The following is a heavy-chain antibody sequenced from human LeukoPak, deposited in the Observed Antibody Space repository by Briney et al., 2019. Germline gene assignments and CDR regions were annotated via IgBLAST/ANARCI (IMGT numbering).Heavy chain of an antibody. V-gene: IGHV3-23*01. CDR3: ARRSGFNSGWTDN. D-gene: IGHD6-19*01. Sequence: QARGCLRLSCARSGFTSTSYAMIWVRQAPGKGREWLSSISGSGSNTYYADSEKGRVSISRDNSKNTLYLLMNSLRAEDTAVYYCARRSGFNSGWTDNWGQGTLVTVSS. J-gene: IGHJ4*02. CDR1: GFTSTSYA. CDR2: ISGSGSNT.